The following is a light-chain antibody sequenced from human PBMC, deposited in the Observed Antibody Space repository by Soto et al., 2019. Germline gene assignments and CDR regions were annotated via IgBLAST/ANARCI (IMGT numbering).Light chain of an antibody. Sequence: QSVLTQPASVPVSPGQSITISCTGTSSDVGGYNYVSWYQQHPGKAPKLMIYDVSNRPSGVSIRFSGSKSGNTASLTISGLQAEDEADYYCSSYTSSGTLGVFGGGTKVTVL. CDR1: SSDVGGYNY. V-gene: IGLV2-14*01. J-gene: IGLJ3*02. CDR2: DVS. CDR3: SSYTSSGTLGV.